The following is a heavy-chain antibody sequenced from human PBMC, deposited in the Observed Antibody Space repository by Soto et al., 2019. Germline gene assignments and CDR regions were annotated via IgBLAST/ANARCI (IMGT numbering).Heavy chain of an antibody. CDR2: MNPLNGDS. V-gene: IGHV1-3*01. CDR1: GYTLTTYS. J-gene: IGHJ3*02. Sequence: QVQLVQSGAEVKKPGASVKVSCKASGYTLTTYSMHWVRQAPGQRLDWMGWMNPLNGDSKYSQRFQGRITIIRDTSASTAYMELSSLRSEATAIYYRARGNSGAFDIWGQGTMVTVSS. D-gene: IGHD6-19*01. CDR3: ARGNSGAFDI.